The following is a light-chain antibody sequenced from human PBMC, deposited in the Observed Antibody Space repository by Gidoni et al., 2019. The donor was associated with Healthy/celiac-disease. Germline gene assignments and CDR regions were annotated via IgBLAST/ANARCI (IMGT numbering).Light chain of an antibody. V-gene: IGLV1-44*01. J-gene: IGLJ3*02. CDR3: ASWEDTLNGPV. Sequence: QAVLTQPPSVSGTAGQRFTISCSGTYSSVGTNTVNWYQQFPGAAPRLLILNNSQRPSGVPDRFSGSKSGTSASLAISGLQSEDAADYFCASWEDTLNGPVFGGGTKVTVL. CDR1: YSSVGTNT. CDR2: NNS.